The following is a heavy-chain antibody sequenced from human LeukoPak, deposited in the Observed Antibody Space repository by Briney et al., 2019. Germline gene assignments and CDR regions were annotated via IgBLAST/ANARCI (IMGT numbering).Heavy chain of an antibody. CDR1: GFTVSSNY. D-gene: IGHD3-10*01. Sequence: GGSLRLSCAASGFTVSSNYMSWVRQAPGKGLEWVSYISSSGSTIYYADSVKGRFTISRDNAKNSLYLQMNSLRAEDTAVYYCARAPPSGHVWFGELGNAFDIWGQGTMVTVSS. CDR3: ARAPPSGHVWFGELGNAFDI. V-gene: IGHV3-11*04. J-gene: IGHJ3*02. CDR2: ISSSGSTI.